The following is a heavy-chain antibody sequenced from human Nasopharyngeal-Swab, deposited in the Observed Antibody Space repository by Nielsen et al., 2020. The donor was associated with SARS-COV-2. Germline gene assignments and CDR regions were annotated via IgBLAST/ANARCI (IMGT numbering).Heavy chain of an antibody. CDR1: GGSFSGHF. CDR3: ARGPRWGYQFHYYYYYMDV. CDR2: INHSGNT. J-gene: IGHJ6*03. Sequence: SETLSLTCAVYGGSFSGHFWSWIRQPPGKGLEWIGEINHSGNTNYNPSLKSRVTISVDTSKNQFSLKLSSVTAADTAVYYCARGPRWGYQFHYYYYYMDVWGKGTTVTVSS. D-gene: IGHD2-2*01. V-gene: IGHV4-34*01.